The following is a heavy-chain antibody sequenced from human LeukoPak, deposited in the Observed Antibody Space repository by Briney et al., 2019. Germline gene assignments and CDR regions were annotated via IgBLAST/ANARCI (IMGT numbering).Heavy chain of an antibody. Sequence: SETLSLTCTVSGGSISSYYWSWIRQPPGKGLEWIGYIYYSGSTNYNPSLKGRVTISVDTSKNQFSLKLSSVTAADTAVYYCARVRQQLLIFDYWGQGTLVTVSS. CDR3: ARVRQQLLIFDY. CDR1: GGSISSYY. J-gene: IGHJ4*02. V-gene: IGHV4-59*01. D-gene: IGHD6-13*01. CDR2: IYYSGST.